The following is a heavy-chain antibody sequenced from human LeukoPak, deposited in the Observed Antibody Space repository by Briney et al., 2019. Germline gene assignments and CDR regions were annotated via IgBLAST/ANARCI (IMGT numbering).Heavy chain of an antibody. Sequence: GGSLRLSCAASGFTFSSYSMNWVRQAPGKGLVWVALIDGDGSTRSHADSLKGRFTISRDNAKNTLHLQMNSLRAEDTAVYYCSRGGLPGAFDIWGQGTIVTVSS. D-gene: IGHD2-21*01. V-gene: IGHV3-74*01. CDR3: SRGGLPGAFDI. J-gene: IGHJ3*02. CDR2: IDGDGSTR. CDR1: GFTFSSYS.